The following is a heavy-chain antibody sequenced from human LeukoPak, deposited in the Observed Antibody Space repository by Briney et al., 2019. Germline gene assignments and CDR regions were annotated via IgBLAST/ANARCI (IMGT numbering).Heavy chain of an antibody. J-gene: IGHJ4*02. CDR3: ARGFEYSSSPRGDY. Sequence: ASVKVSCKASGHTFTGYYMHWVRQAPGQGLEWMGWINPNSGGTNYAQKFQGRVTMTRDTSISTAYMELSRLRSDDTAVYYCARGFEYSSSPRGDYWGQGTLVTVSS. CDR1: GHTFTGYY. V-gene: IGHV1-2*02. D-gene: IGHD6-6*01. CDR2: INPNSGGT.